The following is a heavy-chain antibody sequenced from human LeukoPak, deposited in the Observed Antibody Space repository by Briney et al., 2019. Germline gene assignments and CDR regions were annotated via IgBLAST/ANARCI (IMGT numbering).Heavy chain of an antibody. V-gene: IGHV1-18*01. Sequence: ASVKVSCKTSGYFFPSYGISWVRQAPGQGLEWIGWITPSNGNTHYAQNFQGRVTVTTDISTSTVYMELGSLRSDDTAVYYCARDGYYDILTGTDFWGQGTLVTVSS. CDR2: ITPSNGNT. D-gene: IGHD3-9*01. CDR1: GYFFPSYG. J-gene: IGHJ4*02. CDR3: ARDGYYDILTGTDF.